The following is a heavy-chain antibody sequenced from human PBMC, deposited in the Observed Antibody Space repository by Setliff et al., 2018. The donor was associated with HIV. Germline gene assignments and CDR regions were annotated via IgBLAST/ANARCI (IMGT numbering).Heavy chain of an antibody. Sequence: PSETLSLTCTVSGGSVNDFYCNWIRQPPGKGPEWIGYIHSSGSTIYNPSLKSRITISLDTSKEQFSLELSSATAADTAVYYCATLDHSGGNFLAYWGQGSLLTVSS. J-gene: IGHJ4*02. V-gene: IGHV4-4*09. CDR3: ATLDHSGGNFLAY. D-gene: IGHD2-21*02. CDR1: GGSVNDFY. CDR2: IHSSGST.